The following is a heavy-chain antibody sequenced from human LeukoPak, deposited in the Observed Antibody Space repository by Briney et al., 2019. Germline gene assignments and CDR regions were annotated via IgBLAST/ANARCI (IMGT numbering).Heavy chain of an antibody. J-gene: IGHJ5*02. Sequence: ASVKVSCKASGYTFAGYYMHWVRQAPGQGLEWMGWINPNSGGTNYAQKFQGRVTMTRDTSISTAYMELSRPRSDDTAVYYCARGNYYGSGRYNWFDPWGQGTLVTVSS. CDR2: INPNSGGT. CDR1: GYTFAGYY. CDR3: ARGNYYGSGRYNWFDP. D-gene: IGHD3-10*01. V-gene: IGHV1-2*02.